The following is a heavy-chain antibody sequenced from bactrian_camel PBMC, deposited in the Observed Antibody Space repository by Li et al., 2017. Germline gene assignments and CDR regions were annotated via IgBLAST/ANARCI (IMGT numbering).Heavy chain of an antibody. Sequence: HVQLVESGGGSVEAGGSLTLSCSVSGYTSSGDCMAWFRQVPGNEREAVATLRRDGETTYADSVKGRFTISKDDSRSTLSLMMNNLKSEDSAMYYCAAGDARYGAGGIWHCPEDAEYPYRGQGTQVTVS. CDR2: LRRDGET. D-gene: IGHD1*01. CDR3: AAGDARYGAGGIWHCPEDAEYPY. J-gene: IGHJ4*01. V-gene: IGHV3S55*01. CDR1: GYTSSGDC.